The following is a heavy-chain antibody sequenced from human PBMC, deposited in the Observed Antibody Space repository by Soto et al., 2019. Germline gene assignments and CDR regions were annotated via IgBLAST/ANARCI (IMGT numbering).Heavy chain of an antibody. CDR1: GGTFSSYA. CDR3: ARAPTVWQQLVLGWFDP. J-gene: IGHJ5*02. V-gene: IGHV1-69*01. D-gene: IGHD6-13*01. Sequence: QVQLVQSGAEVKKPGSSVKVSCKASGGTFSSYAISWVRQAPGQGLEWRGGIIPIFGTANYAQKFQGRVTITADESTSTAYLELSSVRSEDTAVYYCARAPTVWQQLVLGWFDPWGQGTLVTVSS. CDR2: IIPIFGTA.